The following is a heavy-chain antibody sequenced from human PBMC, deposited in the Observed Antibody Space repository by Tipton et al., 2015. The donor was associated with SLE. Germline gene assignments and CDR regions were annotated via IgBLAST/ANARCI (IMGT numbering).Heavy chain of an antibody. V-gene: IGHV4-59*01. Sequence: LSLTCTVSDGSISSYYWSWIRQPPGKGLEWIGYIYYSGSTNYNPSLKSRVTISVDTSKNQFSLKLSSVTAADTAVYYCARDSSGPFDYWGQGTLVTVSS. CDR3: ARDSSGPFDY. J-gene: IGHJ4*02. CDR1: DGSISSYY. CDR2: IYYSGST. D-gene: IGHD3-22*01.